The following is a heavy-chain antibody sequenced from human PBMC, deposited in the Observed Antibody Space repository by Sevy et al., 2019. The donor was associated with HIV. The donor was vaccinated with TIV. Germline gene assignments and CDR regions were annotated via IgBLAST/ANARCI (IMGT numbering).Heavy chain of an antibody. CDR1: GFTFDDYG. CDR3: ARVDYGDYGED. Sequence: GGSLRLSCAASGFTFDDYGMSWVRQAPGKGLEWVSGINWNGGSTGYADSVKGRFTISRDNTKNSLYLQMNSLRAEDTALYYCARVDYGDYGEDWGQGTLVTVSS. CDR2: INWNGGST. J-gene: IGHJ4*02. V-gene: IGHV3-20*04. D-gene: IGHD4-17*01.